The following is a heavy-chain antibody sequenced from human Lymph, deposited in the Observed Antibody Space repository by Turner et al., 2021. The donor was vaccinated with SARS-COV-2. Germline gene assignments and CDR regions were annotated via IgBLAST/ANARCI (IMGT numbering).Heavy chain of an antibody. CDR3: ARDTAVAGTLGAFDI. CDR1: GGTFSSYA. D-gene: IGHD6-19*01. J-gene: IGHJ3*02. CDR2: IIPIFGAG. Sequence: QVQLVQSGVEVKKPGSSVKVSCKASGGTFSSYAISWVRQAPGQGLEVMGWIIPIFGAGNYAQKFQGRVTITADESTSTAYMELSSLRSEDTAVYYCARDTAVAGTLGAFDIWGQGTMVTVSS. V-gene: IGHV1-69*01.